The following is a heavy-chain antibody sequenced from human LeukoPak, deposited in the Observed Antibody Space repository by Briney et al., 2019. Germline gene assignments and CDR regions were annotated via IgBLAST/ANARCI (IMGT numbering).Heavy chain of an antibody. CDR1: GGSISSGSYY. CDR2: IYTSGST. V-gene: IGHV4-61*02. CDR3: ARSVVPAATLEYNWFDP. D-gene: IGHD2-2*01. Sequence: PSETLSLTCTVSGGSISSGSYYWSWIRQPAGKGLEWIGRIYTSGSTNYNPSLKSRVTISVDTSKNQFSLKLSSVTAADTAVYYCARSVVPAATLEYNWFDPWGQGTLVTVSS. J-gene: IGHJ5*02.